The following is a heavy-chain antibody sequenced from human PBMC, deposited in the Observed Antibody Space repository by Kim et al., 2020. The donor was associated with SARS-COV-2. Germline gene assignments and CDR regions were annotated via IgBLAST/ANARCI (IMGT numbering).Heavy chain of an antibody. V-gene: IGHV5-10-1*01. CDR2: IEPSQSYI. Sequence: GESLKISCKTSGYSFANYYITWVRQVPGKGLEWMGRIEPSQSYINYSPSFQGHATISVDESTSTAHLQWSSLKASDTATYYCARSVSDGGRAIDTYQYGLDVGGKGTKVTVPS. J-gene: IGHJ6*04. D-gene: IGHD3-16*01. CDR1: GYSFANYY. CDR3: ARSVSDGGRAIDTYQYGLDV.